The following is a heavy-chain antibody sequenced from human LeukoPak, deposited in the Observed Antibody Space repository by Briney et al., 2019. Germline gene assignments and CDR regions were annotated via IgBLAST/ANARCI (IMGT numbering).Heavy chain of an antibody. CDR3: ARAYGGKLGYYMGV. CDR2: IKQDGSEK. D-gene: IGHD4-23*01. J-gene: IGHJ6*03. CDR1: GFTFSSYW. Sequence: GGSLRLSCAASGFTFSSYWMSWVRQAPGKGLEWVANIKQDGSEKYYVDSVKGRFTISRDNAKNSLYLQMNSLRAEDTAVYYCARAYGGKLGYYMGVWGKGTTVTVSS. V-gene: IGHV3-7*04.